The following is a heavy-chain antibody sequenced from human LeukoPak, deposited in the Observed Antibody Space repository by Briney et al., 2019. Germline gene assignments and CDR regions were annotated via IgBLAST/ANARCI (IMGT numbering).Heavy chain of an antibody. D-gene: IGHD6-13*01. Sequence: GGSLRLSCAASGFTFSSYGMHWVRQAPGKGLEWVAFIRYDGSNKYYADSVKGRFTISRDNSKNTLYLQMNSLRAEDTAVYYCAKVGGAAGVTYWYFDLGGRGTLVTVSS. CDR2: IRYDGSNK. V-gene: IGHV3-30*02. CDR1: GFTFSSYG. J-gene: IGHJ2*01. CDR3: AKVGGAAGVTYWYFDL.